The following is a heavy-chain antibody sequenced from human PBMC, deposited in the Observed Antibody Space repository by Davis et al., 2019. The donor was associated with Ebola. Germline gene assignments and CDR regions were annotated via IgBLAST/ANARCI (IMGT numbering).Heavy chain of an antibody. Sequence: GESLKISCAASGFTFSSISMSWVRQAPGKGLEWVATIKQDGSEKYYVDSVKGRFTISRDNAKNSLYLQMNSLRAEDTAVYYCARTISRDIVLMVYAIGAFDIWGQGTMVTVSS. CDR3: ARTISRDIVLMVYAIGAFDI. V-gene: IGHV3-7*01. J-gene: IGHJ3*02. CDR2: IKQDGSEK. CDR1: GFTFSSIS. D-gene: IGHD2-8*01.